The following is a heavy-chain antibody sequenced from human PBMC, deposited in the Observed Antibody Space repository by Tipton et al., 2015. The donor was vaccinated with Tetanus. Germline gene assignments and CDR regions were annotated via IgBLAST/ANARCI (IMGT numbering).Heavy chain of an antibody. CDR3: ARDYFHSGSYYYFDF. V-gene: IGHV1-18*01. D-gene: IGHD3-10*01. J-gene: IGHJ4*02. CDR1: GYTFTKYG. CDR2: DSGYSGNT. Sequence: QLVQSGAEVKQPGASVKVSCKASGYTFTKYGINWVRQAPGQGLEWMGWDSGYSGNTNYAQKLQGRVTMTTDTSTNTAYMELRSLTSDDTAVYFCARDYFHSGSYYYFDFWGQGTLVTVSS.